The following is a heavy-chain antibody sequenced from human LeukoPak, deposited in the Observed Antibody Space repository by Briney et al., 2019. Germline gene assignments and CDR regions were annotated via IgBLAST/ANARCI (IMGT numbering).Heavy chain of an antibody. CDR3: ARSPQHYDFWSGQESYLDY. J-gene: IGHJ4*02. CDR1: GGSISSGGYY. D-gene: IGHD3-3*01. Sequence: SQTLSLTCTVSGGSISSGGYYWSWIRQPPGKGLEWIGYIYHSGSTYYNPSLKSRVTISVDRSKNQFSLKLSSVTAADTAVYYCARSPQHYDFWSGQESYLDYWGQGTLVTVSS. V-gene: IGHV4-30-2*01. CDR2: IYHSGST.